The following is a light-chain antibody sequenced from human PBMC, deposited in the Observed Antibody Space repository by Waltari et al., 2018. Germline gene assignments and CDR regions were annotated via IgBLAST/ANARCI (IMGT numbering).Light chain of an antibody. CDR3: SSYTSSSTSV. CDR2: DVS. V-gene: IGLV2-14*01. Sequence: QSALTQPASVSGSPGQSITISCTGTSSDVGGYNYVSWYQQHPGKAPKRMIYDVSKRPSGVSNRFSGAKSCNTASLTISGLQAEDEADYYCSSYTSSSTSVFGGGTKLTVL. J-gene: IGLJ2*01. CDR1: SSDVGGYNY.